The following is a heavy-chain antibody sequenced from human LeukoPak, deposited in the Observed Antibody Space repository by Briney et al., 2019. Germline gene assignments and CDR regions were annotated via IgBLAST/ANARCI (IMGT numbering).Heavy chain of an antibody. V-gene: IGHV1-8*01. CDR2: MNPNSGNT. CDR1: GYTFTSYD. Sequence: ASVKVSCKASGYTFTSYDINWVRQATGQGLEWMGWMNPNSGNTGYAQKFQGRVTITRNTSISTAYMELNSLRAEDTAVYYCARDSYYYDKVEGLPYYYGMDVWGQGTTVTVSS. D-gene: IGHD3-22*01. J-gene: IGHJ6*02. CDR3: ARDSYYYDKVEGLPYYYGMDV.